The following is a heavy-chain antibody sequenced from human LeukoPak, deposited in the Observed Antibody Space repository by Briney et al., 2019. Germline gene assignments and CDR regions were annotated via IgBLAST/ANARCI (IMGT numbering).Heavy chain of an antibody. V-gene: IGHV5-51*01. CDR3: ARVRYGDYAHYYMDV. CDR2: IYPGDSDT. J-gene: IGHJ6*03. Sequence: GESLKISCKGSGYSFTSYWIGWVRQMPGKGLDWMGIIYPGDSDTRYSPSFQGQVTISADKSISTAYLQWSSLKASDTAMYYCARVRYGDYAHYYMDVWGKGTTVTVSS. CDR1: GYSFTSYW. D-gene: IGHD4-17*01.